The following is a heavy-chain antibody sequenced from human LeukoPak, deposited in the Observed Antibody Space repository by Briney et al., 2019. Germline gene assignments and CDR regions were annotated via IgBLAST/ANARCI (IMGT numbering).Heavy chain of an antibody. CDR2: MNPNTGNA. J-gene: IGHJ3*02. Sequence: ASVKVSCKTSGNTFTNYDVNWLRQATGQGLEWMGWMNPNTGNADSAQKFQGRVTMTRNISISTAYMELSSLRLEDTAVYYCARCTGGDCGGAFDIRGQGTMVTVSS. CDR1: GNTFTNYD. V-gene: IGHV1-8*01. D-gene: IGHD2-21*02. CDR3: ARCTGGDCGGAFDI.